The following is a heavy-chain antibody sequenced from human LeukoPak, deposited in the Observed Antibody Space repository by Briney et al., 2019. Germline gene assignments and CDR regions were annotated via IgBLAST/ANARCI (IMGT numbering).Heavy chain of an antibody. V-gene: IGHV4-61*02. Sequence: KPPQTLSLTCTVSGGSISSGSYYWSWIRQPAGKGLEWIGRIYTSGSTNYNPSLKSRVTISVDTSKNQFSLKLSSVTAADTAVYYCARDYYYYDSSGYSAWGQGTLVTVSS. CDR3: ARDYYYYDSSGYSA. CDR1: GGSISSGSYY. D-gene: IGHD3-22*01. J-gene: IGHJ4*02. CDR2: IYTSGST.